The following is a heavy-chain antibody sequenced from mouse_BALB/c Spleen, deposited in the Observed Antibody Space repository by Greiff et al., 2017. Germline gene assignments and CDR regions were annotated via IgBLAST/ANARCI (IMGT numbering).Heavy chain of an antibody. CDR3: ARHDGYFAWFAY. D-gene: IGHD2-3*01. Sequence: EVKVVESGGGLVQPGGSLKLSCAASGFTFSSYTMSWVRQTPEKRLEWVAYISNGGGSTYYPDTVKGRFTISRDNAKNTLYLQMSSLKSEDTAMYYCARHDGYFAWFAYWGQGTLVTVSA. CDR2: ISNGGGST. V-gene: IGHV5-12-2*01. CDR1: GFTFSSYT. J-gene: IGHJ3*01.